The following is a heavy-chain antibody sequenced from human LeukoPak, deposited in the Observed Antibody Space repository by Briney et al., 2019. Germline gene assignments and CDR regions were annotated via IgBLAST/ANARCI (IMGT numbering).Heavy chain of an antibody. CDR2: FDPEDGET. V-gene: IGHV1-24*01. CDR1: GYTLTQLS. CDR3: ATTVDFRSITFDY. D-gene: IGHD1-20*01. Sequence: AAVTVSCKFSGYTLTQLSMHWVRQAPGKGGEGVGGFDPEDGETIYAQKFQGRVTMTEDTSTDTAYMELSSLRSEDTAVYYCATTVDFRSITFDYWGQGTLVTVSS. J-gene: IGHJ4*02.